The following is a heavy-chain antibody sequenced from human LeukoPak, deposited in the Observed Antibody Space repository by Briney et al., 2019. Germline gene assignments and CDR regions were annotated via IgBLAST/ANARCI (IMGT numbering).Heavy chain of an antibody. Sequence: PGGSLRLSCAASGFTFSDYYMTWIRQAPGKGLECVSYISSSSDYTNYPASVKGRFTISRDNAKNSLYLQMNSLRAEDTAVYYCARVKVGTTYRFDYWGQGTLVTVSS. V-gene: IGHV3-11*05. D-gene: IGHD1-26*01. CDR2: ISSSSDYT. CDR1: GFTFSDYY. CDR3: ARVKVGTTYRFDY. J-gene: IGHJ4*02.